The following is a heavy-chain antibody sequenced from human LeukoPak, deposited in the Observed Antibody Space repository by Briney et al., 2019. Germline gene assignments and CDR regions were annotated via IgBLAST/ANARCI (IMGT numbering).Heavy chain of an antibody. V-gene: IGHV4-31*03. CDR2: IYYNGGT. CDR1: GGSISSNTYY. CDR3: ARDAAIGVVPAANGGAFDI. Sequence: PSQTLSLTCTVSGGSISSNTYYWSWIRQHPGKGLEWIGFIYYNGGTYYNPSLKSRVTISVDTSKNQFSLRLSSVTAADTAVYYCARDAAIGVVPAANGGAFDIWGQGTMVTVSS. D-gene: IGHD2-2*01. J-gene: IGHJ3*02.